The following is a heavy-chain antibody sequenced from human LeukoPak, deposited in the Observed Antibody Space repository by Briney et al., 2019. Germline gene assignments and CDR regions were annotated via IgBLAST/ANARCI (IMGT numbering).Heavy chain of an antibody. CDR3: ARTARDGYTVDY. D-gene: IGHD5-24*01. CDR1: GFSLSTSGMR. CDR2: IDWDDDK. V-gene: IGHV2-70*04. Sequence: SGPTLVNSTQTLTLTCTFPGFSLSTSGMRVSWIRQPPGKALEWLARIDWDDDKFYSTSLKTRLTISKDTSKNQVVLTMTNMDPVDTATYYCARTARDGYTVDYWGQGTLVTVSS. J-gene: IGHJ4*02.